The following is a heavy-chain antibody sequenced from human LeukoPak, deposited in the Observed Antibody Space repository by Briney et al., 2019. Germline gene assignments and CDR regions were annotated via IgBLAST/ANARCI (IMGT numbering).Heavy chain of an antibody. Sequence: GASVKVSCKASGYTFTTYGISWVRQAPGQGVEWMGWISPYSGNTDYAQSVQGRVALSTDISTSTAYMELRSLRSDGTAVYFCARAGDSWLENRAVYYFDLWGQGTLVTVSS. V-gene: IGHV1-18*01. CDR3: ARAGDSWLENRAVYYFDL. CDR2: ISPYSGNT. CDR1: GYTFTTYG. D-gene: IGHD6-19*01. J-gene: IGHJ4*02.